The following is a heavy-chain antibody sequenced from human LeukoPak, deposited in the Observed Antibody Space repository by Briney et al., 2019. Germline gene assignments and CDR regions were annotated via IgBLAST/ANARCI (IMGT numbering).Heavy chain of an antibody. D-gene: IGHD6-6*01. CDR2: IKSDGSST. CDR3: ASSLVRLQSFGAFDI. Sequence: GGSLRLSCAASGFTFSNYWMHWVRQAPGEALMWVSRIKSDGSSTTYADSVKGRFTISRDNAKNTLYLQMNSLRAEDTAVYYCASSLVRLQSFGAFDIWGQGTMVTVSS. CDR1: GFTFSNYW. V-gene: IGHV3-74*01. J-gene: IGHJ3*02.